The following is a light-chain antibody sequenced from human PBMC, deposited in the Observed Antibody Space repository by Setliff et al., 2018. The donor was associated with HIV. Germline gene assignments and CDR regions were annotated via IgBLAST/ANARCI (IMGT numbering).Light chain of an antibody. CDR3: QQRSDWPT. J-gene: IGKJ4*01. CDR1: QSVNTF. CDR2: DAS. Sequence: EIVLTQSPASLSLSPGARATLSCRASQSVNTFLAWYQQKPGQAPRLLIYDASNRATGIPARFSGSGSGTDFTLTITSLAVEDFAVYYCQQRSDWPTFGGGTKGDIK. V-gene: IGKV3-11*01.